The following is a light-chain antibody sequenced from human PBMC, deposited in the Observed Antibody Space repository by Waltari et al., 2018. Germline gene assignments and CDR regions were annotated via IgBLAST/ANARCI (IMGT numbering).Light chain of an antibody. J-gene: IGLJ3*02. CDR1: SSNIGAGYD. CDR2: ANP. CDR3: QSYDSSLSGWV. Sequence: QSVLTQPPSVSGAPGQRVTISCTGSSSNIGAGYDVHWYQQFPGTAPKLLIYANPNRPVWFPDRFAGSKSGTSASLAITGLQAEDEADYYCQSYDSSLSGWVFGGGTKLTVL. V-gene: IGLV1-40*01.